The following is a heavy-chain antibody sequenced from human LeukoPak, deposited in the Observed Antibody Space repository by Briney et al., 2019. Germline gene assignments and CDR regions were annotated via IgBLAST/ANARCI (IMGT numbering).Heavy chain of an antibody. CDR2: MNPNSGNT. V-gene: IGHV1-8*03. Sequence: RASVKVSCKASGYTFTSYDINWVRQATGQGLEWMGWMNPNSGNTGYAQKFQGRVTITRNTSISTAYMELSSLRSEDTAVYYCAIYDISPRDAFDIWGQGTVVTVSS. J-gene: IGHJ3*02. CDR3: AIYDISPRDAFDI. D-gene: IGHD3-22*01. CDR1: GYTFTSYD.